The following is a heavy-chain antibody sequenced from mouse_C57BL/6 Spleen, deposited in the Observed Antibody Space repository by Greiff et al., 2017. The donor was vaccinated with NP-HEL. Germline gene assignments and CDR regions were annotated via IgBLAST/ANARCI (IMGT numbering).Heavy chain of an antibody. CDR3: ARGFLTGYYLDY. D-gene: IGHD4-1*01. Sequence: EVMLVESGGGLVKPGGSLKLSCAASGFTFSDYGMHWVRQAPEKGLEWVAYISSGSSTIYYADTVKGRFTISRDNAKNTLFLQMTSLRSEDTAMYYCARGFLTGYYLDYWGQGTTLTVSS. J-gene: IGHJ2*01. CDR2: ISSGSSTI. V-gene: IGHV5-17*01. CDR1: GFTFSDYG.